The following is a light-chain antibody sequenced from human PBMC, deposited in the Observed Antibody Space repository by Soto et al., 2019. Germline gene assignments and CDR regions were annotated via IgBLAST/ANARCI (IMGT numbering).Light chain of an antibody. V-gene: IGKV3-15*01. CDR1: QSVSSSY. CDR2: GAS. CDR3: QQYNNWPRT. J-gene: IGKJ1*01. Sequence: EIVLTQSPGTLSFSPVERATLSFSASQSVSSSYLAWYQQKPGQAPRLLIYGASTRATGIPARFSGSGSGTEFTLTISSLQSEDFAVYYCQQYNNWPRTFGQGTKVDIK.